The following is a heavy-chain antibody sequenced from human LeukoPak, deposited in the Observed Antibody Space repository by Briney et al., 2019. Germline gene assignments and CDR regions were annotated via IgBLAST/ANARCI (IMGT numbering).Heavy chain of an antibody. Sequence: SVKVSCKASGGTFISYAISWVRQAPGQGLEWMGGIIPIFGTANYAQEFQGRVTITADESTSTAYMELSSLRSEDTAVYYCARGEEYGDYNYWGQGTLVTVSS. CDR1: GGTFISYA. CDR2: IIPIFGTA. V-gene: IGHV1-69*01. D-gene: IGHD4-17*01. CDR3: ARGEEYGDYNY. J-gene: IGHJ4*02.